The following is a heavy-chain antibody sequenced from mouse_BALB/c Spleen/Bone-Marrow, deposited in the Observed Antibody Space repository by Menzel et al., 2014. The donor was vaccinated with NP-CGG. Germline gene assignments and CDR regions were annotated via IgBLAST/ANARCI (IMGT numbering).Heavy chain of an antibody. J-gene: IGHJ4*01. CDR3: ARFMSLYYAMDY. CDR1: GYSITSGYS. Sequence: EVKLQESGPDLVKPSQSLSLTCTVTGYSITSGYSWHWIRQFPGNKLEWMGYIHYSGSTNYNPSLKSRISITRDTSKNHFFLQLNSVTTEDTATYCCARFMSLYYAMDYWGQGTSVTVSS. D-gene: IGHD6-2*01. V-gene: IGHV3-1*02. CDR2: IHYSGST.